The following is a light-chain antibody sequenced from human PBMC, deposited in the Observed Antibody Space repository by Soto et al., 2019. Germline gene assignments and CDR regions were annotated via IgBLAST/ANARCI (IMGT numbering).Light chain of an antibody. CDR3: QQYSTLPHT. CDR1: QTVTNSF. Sequence: ENVLTQSPGTQSLSPGERATLSCRASQTVTNSFFAWYQQKPGQPPRLLIHGISSRATGIPDRFSGSGSGTDFTLTISRLEPEDFVVYYCQQYSTLPHTFGRGTKLEV. J-gene: IGKJ2*01. CDR2: GIS. V-gene: IGKV3-20*01.